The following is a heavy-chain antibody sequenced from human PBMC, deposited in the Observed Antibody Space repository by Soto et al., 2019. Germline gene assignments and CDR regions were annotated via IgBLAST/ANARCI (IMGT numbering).Heavy chain of an antibody. CDR1: GFTFGIYG. D-gene: IGHD5-18*01. Sequence: PGGSLRLSCAASGFTFGIYGMHWVRQAPGKGLEWVAGIWYDGSDKYYGDSVKGRFTISRDDSKNTVYLQMNSLRAEDTAVYYCARDVGYTYGTAPSYYKYNGMDVWGQGTTVTVSS. CDR2: IWYDGSDK. J-gene: IGHJ6*02. V-gene: IGHV3-33*01. CDR3: ARDVGYTYGTAPSYYKYNGMDV.